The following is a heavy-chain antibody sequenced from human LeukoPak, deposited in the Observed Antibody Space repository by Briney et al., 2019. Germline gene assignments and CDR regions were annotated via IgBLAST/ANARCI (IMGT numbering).Heavy chain of an antibody. CDR2: IIPIFGTA. V-gene: IGHV1-69*13. CDR3: ARDQYQLLTGAFDY. D-gene: IGHD2-2*01. CDR1: GGTFTSYG. Sequence: ASVKVSFKCSGGTFTSYGISWVRQAPGQGQEWMGGIIPIFGTANSAQKFQGTVTITADESTSTAYMELSSLRSEDTAVYYCARDQYQLLTGAFDYWGQGTLVTVSS. J-gene: IGHJ4*02.